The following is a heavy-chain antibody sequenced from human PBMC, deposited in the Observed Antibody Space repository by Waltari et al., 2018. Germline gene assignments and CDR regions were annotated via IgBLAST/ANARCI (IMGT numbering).Heavy chain of an antibody. Sequence: QVQLVQSGAEVKKPRASVKVSCKASGYTFTGYYIHWVRQAPGQGLEWMGLSNPKSGGTNDAEKFQGRVTMTRDTSISTAYMELRRLRSDDTAVYYCARGDGYTDNWLDPWGQGTLVTVSS. D-gene: IGHD5-12*01. CDR1: GYTFTGYY. V-gene: IGHV1-2*06. CDR2: SNPKSGGT. J-gene: IGHJ5*02. CDR3: ARGDGYTDNWLDP.